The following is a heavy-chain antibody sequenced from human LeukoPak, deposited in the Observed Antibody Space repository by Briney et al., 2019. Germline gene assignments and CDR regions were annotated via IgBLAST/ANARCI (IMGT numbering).Heavy chain of an antibody. CDR1: GFTFSSYG. D-gene: IGHD3-3*01. CDR2: IRYDGSNK. V-gene: IGHV3-30*02. J-gene: IGHJ4*02. CDR3: AKVLQRITIFGVAMDPGDY. Sequence: GGSLRLSCAASGFTFSSYGMHWVRQAPGKGLEWVAFIRYDGSNKYYADSVKGRFTISRDNSKNTLYLQMNSLRAEDTAVYYCAKVLQRITIFGVAMDPGDYWGQGTLVTVSS.